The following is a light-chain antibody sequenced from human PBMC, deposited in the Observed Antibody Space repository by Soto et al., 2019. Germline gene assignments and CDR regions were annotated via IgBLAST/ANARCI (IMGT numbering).Light chain of an antibody. CDR3: SSDTSTSTQV. J-gene: IGLJ2*01. CDR2: EVS. Sequence: QPASVSGSPGQSITISCTGTSSDVGGYNYVSWYQQHPGKAPTLMIYEVSNRPSELSNPFSASTSGNTASLTTAGLQAEDAADYYCSSDTSTSTQVFGGGTKLTVL. V-gene: IGLV2-14*01. CDR1: SSDVGGYNY.